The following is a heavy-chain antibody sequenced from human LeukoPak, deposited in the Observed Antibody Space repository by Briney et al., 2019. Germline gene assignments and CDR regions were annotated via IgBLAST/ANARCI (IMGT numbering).Heavy chain of an antibody. CDR2: IYPGDSDT. V-gene: IGHV5-51*01. CDR1: GYSFTSYW. Sequence: GESLKISCKGSGYSFTSYWIGWVRQMPGKGLEWIGIIYPGDSDTRYSPSFQGQVTISADKSISTAYLQWSSLKASDTAMYYCARLSRVPGADWENWGQGTLVTVST. D-gene: IGHD3-9*01. J-gene: IGHJ4*02. CDR3: ARLSRVPGADWEN.